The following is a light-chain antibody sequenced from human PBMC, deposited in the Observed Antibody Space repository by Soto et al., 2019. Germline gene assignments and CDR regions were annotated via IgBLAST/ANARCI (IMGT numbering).Light chain of an antibody. Sequence: DIVMTQSPLSLPVTPGEPASISCRSSQSLLHSNGYNSLDWYLQKPGQSPQLLIYLGSNRASGVPDRFSGSGSGTEFTLKISRVEAEDVGVYYCMQALQTPITFGQGTRLEIK. CDR2: LGS. J-gene: IGKJ5*01. CDR1: QSLLHSNGYNS. CDR3: MQALQTPIT. V-gene: IGKV2-28*01.